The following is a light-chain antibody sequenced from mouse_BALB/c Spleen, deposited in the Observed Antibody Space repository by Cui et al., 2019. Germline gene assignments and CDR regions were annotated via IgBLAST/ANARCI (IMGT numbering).Light chain of an antibody. Sequence: DVVMTQIPLSLHVRFGDQASISCRSSQSLVHSNGHTYLHWYLQKPGQSPELLIYEVSNRFSEVPDKFSGSGSGTDFTLKISRVEAEDLGLYFCSQSTHVPRTFGGGTKLEIK. J-gene: IGKJ1*01. CDR1: QSLVHSNGHTY. V-gene: IGKV1-110*01. CDR3: SQSTHVPRT. CDR2: EVS.